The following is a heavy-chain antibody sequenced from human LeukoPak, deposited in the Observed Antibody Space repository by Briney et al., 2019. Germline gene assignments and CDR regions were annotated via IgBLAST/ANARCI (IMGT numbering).Heavy chain of an antibody. CDR3: AKDPHYDILTGYYTYFDY. CDR1: GSTFGSYG. D-gene: IGHD3-9*01. Sequence: GGSLRLSCAASGSTFGSYGMHWVRQAPGNGLEWVAVIPYDGSNKYYADSVKGRFTISRDNSKNTLCVQMNSLRAEDTAVYYCAKDPHYDILTGYYTYFDYWGQGTLVTVSS. CDR2: IPYDGSNK. V-gene: IGHV3-30*18. J-gene: IGHJ4*02.